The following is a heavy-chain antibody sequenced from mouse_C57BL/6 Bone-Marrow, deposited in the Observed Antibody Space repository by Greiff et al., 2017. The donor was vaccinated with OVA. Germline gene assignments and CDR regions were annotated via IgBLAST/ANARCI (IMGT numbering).Heavy chain of an antibody. D-gene: IGHD1-1*01. CDR2: ISSGGDYI. J-gene: IGHJ4*01. CDR1: GFTFSSYA. CDR3: TRLVDAMDY. V-gene: IGHV5-9-1*02. Sequence: EVKLMESGEGLVKPGGSLKLSCAASGFTFSSYAMSWVRQTPEKRLEWVAYISSGGDYIYYADTVKGRFTISRDNARNTLYLQMSSLKAEDTAMYYCTRLVDAMDYWGQGTSVTVSS.